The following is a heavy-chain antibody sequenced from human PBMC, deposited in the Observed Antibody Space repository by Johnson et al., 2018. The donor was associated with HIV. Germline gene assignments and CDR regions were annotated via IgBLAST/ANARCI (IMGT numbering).Heavy chain of an antibody. Sequence: QVQLVESGGGLVKPGGSLRLSCAASGFTFSSYAMHWVRQAPGKGLEWVAVISYDGSNKYYADSVKGRFTISRDNSKNTLYLQMNSLRAEDTAVYYCARGQRITMIVVVTLDAFDIWGQGTMVTVSS. V-gene: IGHV3-30-3*01. CDR3: ARGQRITMIVVVTLDAFDI. D-gene: IGHD3-22*01. J-gene: IGHJ3*02. CDR1: GFTFSSYA. CDR2: ISYDGSNK.